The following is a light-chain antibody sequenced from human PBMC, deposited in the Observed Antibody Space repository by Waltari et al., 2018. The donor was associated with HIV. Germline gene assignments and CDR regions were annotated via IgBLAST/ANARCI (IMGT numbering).Light chain of an antibody. V-gene: IGKV1-12*01. Sequence: DIQMTQSLSSVSASVGVRVTITCRARQGIGSWLAWYQQKPGKAPKLLIYAASSLQSGVPSRFSGSGSGTDFSLTIRSLQPEDFATYYCQQASSFPRTFGQGTKVEIK. CDR2: AAS. J-gene: IGKJ1*01. CDR3: QQASSFPRT. CDR1: QGIGSW.